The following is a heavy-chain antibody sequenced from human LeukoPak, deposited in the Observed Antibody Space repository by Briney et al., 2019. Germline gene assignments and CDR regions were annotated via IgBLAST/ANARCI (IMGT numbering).Heavy chain of an antibody. J-gene: IGHJ6*03. CDR1: GYSFSAYD. CDR2: MNPRSGNT. D-gene: IGHD5-12*01. CDR3: AGGTVSRGYTGAYDNGFYFYYYMDV. V-gene: IGHV1-8*01. Sequence: ASVKVSCKASGYSFSAYDINWVRQAPGQGLEWMGWMNPRSGNTGYAQKFQGRVTMTRDTSISTAYMELGSLRPDDTAIYYCAGGTVSRGYTGAYDNGFYFYYYMDVWGKGTTVSAS.